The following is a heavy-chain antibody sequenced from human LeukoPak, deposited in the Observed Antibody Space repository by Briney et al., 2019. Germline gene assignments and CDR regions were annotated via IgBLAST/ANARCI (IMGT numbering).Heavy chain of an antibody. J-gene: IGHJ6*02. CDR1: GFTFSSHS. CDR2: ISSSSSTI. CDR3: ARDRPFLGMDV. D-gene: IGHD2/OR15-2a*01. V-gene: IGHV3-48*01. Sequence: GGSLRLSCAASGFTFSSHSMNWVRQAPGKGLEWVSYISSSSSTIYYADSVKGRFTISRDNGKNSLYLQMNSLRAEDTAVYYCARDRPFLGMDVWGQGTTVTVSS.